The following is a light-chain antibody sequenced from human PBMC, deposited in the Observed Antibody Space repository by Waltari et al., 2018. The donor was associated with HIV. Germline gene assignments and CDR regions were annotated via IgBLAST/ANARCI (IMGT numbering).Light chain of an antibody. Sequence: DIVMTQSPDSLVVSLGERATINRKASQSVLDSSNNKNCLGWYQQKPGQPPKLIIYWASTRESGVPDRFSGSGSGTDFNLTISSLQAEDVAVYYCQQYYSSLPTFGQGTKVESK. V-gene: IGKV4-1*01. CDR1: QSVLDSSNNKNC. J-gene: IGKJ1*01. CDR3: QQYYSSLPT. CDR2: WAS.